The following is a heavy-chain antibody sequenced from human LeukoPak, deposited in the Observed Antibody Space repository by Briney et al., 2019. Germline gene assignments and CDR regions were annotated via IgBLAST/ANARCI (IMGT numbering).Heavy chain of an antibody. V-gene: IGHV3-23*01. J-gene: IGHJ4*02. Sequence: GGSLRLSCVVSGITLSNYGMSWVRQAPGKGLEWVAGISDSGGRTNYADSVKGRFTISRDSPKNTLYLQMNSLRAEDTAVYFCAKRGVVIRVILVGFHKEAYYFDSWGQGALVTVSS. CDR2: ISDSGGRT. CDR3: AKRGVVIRVILVGFHKEAYYFDS. D-gene: IGHD3-22*01. CDR1: GITLSNYG.